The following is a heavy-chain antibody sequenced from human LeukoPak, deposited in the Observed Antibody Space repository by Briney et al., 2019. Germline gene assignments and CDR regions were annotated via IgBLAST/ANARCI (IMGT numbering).Heavy chain of an antibody. J-gene: IGHJ5*02. Sequence: ASVKVSCKASGYTFTSYGISWVRQAPGQGLEWMGWINPNSGGTNYAQKFQGWVTMTRDTSISTAYMELSRLRSDDTAVYYCARKTGEDWFDPWGQGTLVTVSS. CDR1: GYTFTSYG. CDR3: ARKTGEDWFDP. CDR2: INPNSGGT. D-gene: IGHD3-10*01. V-gene: IGHV1-2*04.